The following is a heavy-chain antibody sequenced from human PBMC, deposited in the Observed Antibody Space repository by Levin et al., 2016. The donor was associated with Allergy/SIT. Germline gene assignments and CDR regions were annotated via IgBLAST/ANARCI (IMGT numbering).Heavy chain of an antibody. CDR1: GDTISNKIDT. V-gene: IGHV6-1*01. Sequence: SETLSLTCAISGDTISNKIDTWHWIRQSPSRGLEWLDRTYYRSKWFNDYAVSVKSRISVTPDTSKNQSSLHLNFVTPEDTAVYFCARRANNVMDVWGPGTTVTVSS. CDR2: TYYRSKWFN. J-gene: IGHJ6*02. CDR3: ARRANNVMDV.